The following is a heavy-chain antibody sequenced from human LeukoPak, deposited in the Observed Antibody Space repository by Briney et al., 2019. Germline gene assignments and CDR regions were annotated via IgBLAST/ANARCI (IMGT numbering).Heavy chain of an antibody. CDR2: ISGSGGST. V-gene: IGHV3-21*01. Sequence: GGSLRLSCVALGLTFSTYGMSWVRQAPGKGLEWVSTISGSGGSTYYADSVKGRFTISRDNAKNSLYLQMNSLRAEDTAVYYCAREKDSYGTYYFDYWGQGTLVTVSS. CDR3: AREKDSYGTYYFDY. D-gene: IGHD5-18*01. CDR1: GLTFSTYG. J-gene: IGHJ4*02.